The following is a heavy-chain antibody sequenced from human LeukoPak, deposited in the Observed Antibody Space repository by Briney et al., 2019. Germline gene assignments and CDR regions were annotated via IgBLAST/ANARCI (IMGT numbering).Heavy chain of an antibody. CDR3: ARAMPDCSSTSCYSV. CDR1: GGSFSGYY. Sequence: SETLSLTCAVYGGSFSGYYWSWIRQPPGKGLEWIREINHSGSTNYNPSLKSRVTISVDTSKNQFSLKLSSVTAADTAVYYCARAMPDCSSTSCYSVWGQGTLVTVSS. D-gene: IGHD2-2*01. V-gene: IGHV4-34*01. J-gene: IGHJ4*02. CDR2: INHSGST.